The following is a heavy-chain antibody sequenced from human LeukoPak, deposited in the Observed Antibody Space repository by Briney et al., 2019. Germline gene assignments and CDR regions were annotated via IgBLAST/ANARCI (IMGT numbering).Heavy chain of an antibody. D-gene: IGHD3-9*01. J-gene: IGHJ4*02. Sequence: PGGSLRLSCAASGFTFSSYGMHWVRQAPGKGLYWVAFIRCDGSNKYYADSVKGRFTISRDNSKNTLYLQMNSLRAEDTAVYYCATSLAPIYDILTGYLDVDFDYWGQGTLVTVSS. CDR3: ATSLAPIYDILTGYLDVDFDY. CDR2: IRCDGSNK. CDR1: GFTFSSYG. V-gene: IGHV3-30*02.